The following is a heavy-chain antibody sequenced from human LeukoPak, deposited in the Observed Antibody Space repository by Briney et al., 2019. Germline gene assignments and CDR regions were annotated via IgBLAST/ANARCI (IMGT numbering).Heavy chain of an antibody. D-gene: IGHD3-3*01. V-gene: IGHV3-30*02. J-gene: IGHJ4*02. CDR2: IRYDGSNT. CDR3: ARGSGYLYYFDY. Sequence: GGSLRLSCAASGFTFNNYGMHWVRQAPGKGLEWLAFIRYDGSNTYYADSVKGRFTVSRDDSKNTLYLQMNSLRGDDTAVYYCARGSGYLYYFDYWGQGTLVTVSS. CDR1: GFTFNNYG.